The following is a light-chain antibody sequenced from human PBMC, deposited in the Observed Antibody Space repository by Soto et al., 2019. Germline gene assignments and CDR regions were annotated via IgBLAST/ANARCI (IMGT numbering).Light chain of an antibody. CDR2: GAS. V-gene: IGKV3-20*01. CDR3: WHVGASPPRYT. J-gene: IGKJ2*01. Sequence: EVVLTQSPGTLSLAPGERATLSCRASQTVSSSHLAWYQQKPGQAPRLLIYGASDRATDIPDRFSGSRSGKDFKHTISRREPEELAGYDCWHVGASPPRYTVGGGTKLEIK. CDR1: QTVSSSH.